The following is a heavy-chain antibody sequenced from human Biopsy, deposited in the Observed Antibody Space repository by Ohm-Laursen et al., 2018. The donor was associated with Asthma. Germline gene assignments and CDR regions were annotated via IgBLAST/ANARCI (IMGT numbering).Heavy chain of an antibody. CDR2: ISWNSGSI. D-gene: IGHD2-21*02. CDR1: RFTFDDYG. CDR3: ASYEVVTAILPMDV. J-gene: IGHJ6*02. V-gene: IGHV3-9*01. Sequence: SLRLSCAASRFTFDDYGMHWVRQAPGKGLEWVSGISWNSGSIGYADSVKGRFTISRDNAKNSLYLQMNSLRAEDTAVYYCASYEVVTAILPMDVWGQGTTVTVSS.